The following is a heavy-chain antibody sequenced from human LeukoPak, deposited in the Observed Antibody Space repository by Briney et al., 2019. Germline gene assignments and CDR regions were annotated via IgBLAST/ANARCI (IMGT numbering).Heavy chain of an antibody. D-gene: IGHD5-18*01. Sequence: PSETLSLTCAVYGGSFSGYYWSWIRQPPGKGLEWIGYIYYSGSTNYNPSLKSRVTISVDTPKNQFSLKLSSVTAADTAVYYCARHRYSYGSYYFDYWGQGTLVTVSS. CDR3: ARHRYSYGSYYFDY. CDR1: GGSFSGYY. V-gene: IGHV4-59*08. CDR2: IYYSGST. J-gene: IGHJ4*02.